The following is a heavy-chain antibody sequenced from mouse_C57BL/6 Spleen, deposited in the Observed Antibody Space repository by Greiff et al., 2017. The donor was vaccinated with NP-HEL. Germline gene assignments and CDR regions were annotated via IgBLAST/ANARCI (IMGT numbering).Heavy chain of an antibody. CDR3: ARPNHYGSSYVAY. D-gene: IGHD1-1*01. Sequence: QVQLQQPGAELVMPGASVKLSCKASGYTFTSYWMHWVKQRPGQGLEWIGEIDPSDSYTNYNQKFKGKSTLTVDKSSSTAYMQLSSLTSEDSAVYYCARPNHYGSSYVAYWGQGTLVTVSA. CDR2: IDPSDSYT. J-gene: IGHJ3*01. CDR1: GYTFTSYW. V-gene: IGHV1-69*01.